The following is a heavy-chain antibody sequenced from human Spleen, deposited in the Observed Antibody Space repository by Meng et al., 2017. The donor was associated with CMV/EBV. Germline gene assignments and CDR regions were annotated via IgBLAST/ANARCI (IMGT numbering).Heavy chain of an antibody. V-gene: IGHV1-69*02. D-gene: IGHD1-26*01. Sequence: SCKSSGGTFSSHTISWVRQAPGQGLEWMGRIIPMVGIVNYAQKFQGRVTITADKSTSTAYMELSSLTSEDTAVYYCARSWDYWYFDLWGRGTLVTVFS. CDR3: ARSWDYWYFDL. CDR1: GGTFSSHT. CDR2: IIPMVGIV. J-gene: IGHJ2*01.